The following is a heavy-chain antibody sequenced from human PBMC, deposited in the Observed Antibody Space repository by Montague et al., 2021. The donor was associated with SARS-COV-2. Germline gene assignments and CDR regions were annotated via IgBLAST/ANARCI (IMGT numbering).Heavy chain of an antibody. V-gene: IGHV3-30*04. CDR1: GFTFSSYA. D-gene: IGHD6-13*01. CDR2: ISYDGTNE. Sequence: SLRLSCAASGFTFSSYAIHWVRQAPGKGLEWVAVISYDGTNEYYXDSVKGRFTISRDNSKNTLYLQMNSLRAEDTAVYYCAREGITAAGKDFDYWGQGTLVTVSS. J-gene: IGHJ4*02. CDR3: AREGITAAGKDFDY.